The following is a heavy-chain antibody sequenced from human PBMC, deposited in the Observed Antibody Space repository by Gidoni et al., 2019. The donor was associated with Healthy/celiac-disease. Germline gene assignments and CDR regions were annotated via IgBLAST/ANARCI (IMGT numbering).Heavy chain of an antibody. D-gene: IGHD3-10*01. CDR3: ARGGRDYYGSGSSYYFDY. CDR1: GDSISSGGYY. Sequence: QVQLQESGPGLVKPSQTLSLTCTVSGDSISSGGYYWSWIRQHPGKGLEWIGYIYYSGSTYYNPSLKSLVTISVDTSKNQFSLKLSSGTAADTAVYDCARGGRDYYGSGSSYYFDYWGQGTLVTVSS. CDR2: IYYSGST. V-gene: IGHV4-31*01. J-gene: IGHJ4*02.